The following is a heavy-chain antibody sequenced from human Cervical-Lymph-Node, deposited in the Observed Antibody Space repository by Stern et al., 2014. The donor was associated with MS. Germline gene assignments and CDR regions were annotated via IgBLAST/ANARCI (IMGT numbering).Heavy chain of an antibody. J-gene: IGHJ6*02. CDR3: ARAAMAYLLSMDV. Sequence: VQLEESEGGVVQPGRSLRLSCAASGFTFSSYAMHWVRQAPGKGLEWVAVISYDGSNKYYADSVKGRFTISRDNSKNTLYLQMNSLRAEDTAVYYCARAAMAYLLSMDVWGQGTTVTVSS. CDR2: ISYDGSNK. CDR1: GFTFSSYA. V-gene: IGHV3-30*01. D-gene: IGHD6-19*01.